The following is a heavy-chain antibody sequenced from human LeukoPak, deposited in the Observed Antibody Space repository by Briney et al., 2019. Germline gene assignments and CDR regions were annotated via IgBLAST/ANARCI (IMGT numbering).Heavy chain of an antibody. J-gene: IGHJ4*02. Sequence: GGSLRLSCAASGFTFSNHAMHWVRQAPGKGLEYVSAINSNGDTTYYGNSVKGRFTISRDNSKSTLYLQMGSLRPADTAVYYCAREERGLAIDYWGQGALVTVSS. CDR3: AREERGLAIDY. V-gene: IGHV3-64*01. CDR2: INSNGDTT. CDR1: GFTFSNHA. D-gene: IGHD3/OR15-3a*01.